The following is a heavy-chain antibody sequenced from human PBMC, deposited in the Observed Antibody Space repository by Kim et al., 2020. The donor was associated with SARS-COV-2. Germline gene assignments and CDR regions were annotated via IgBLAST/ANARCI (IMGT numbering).Heavy chain of an antibody. V-gene: IGHV4-34*13. J-gene: IGHJ5*02. Sequence: SLKSRVAISVDTSKNPFSLKLSSVTAADTAVYYCARGISSSSWKYNWFDPWGQGTLVTVSS. D-gene: IGHD6-13*01. CDR3: ARGISSSSWKYNWFDP.